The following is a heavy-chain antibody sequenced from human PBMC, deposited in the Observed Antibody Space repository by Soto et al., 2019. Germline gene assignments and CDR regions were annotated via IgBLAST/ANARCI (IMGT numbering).Heavy chain of an antibody. V-gene: IGHV4-31*03. CDR3: ARDLGYCSGGSCYPGRGFDP. CDR1: GGSISSGGYY. Sequence: QVQLQESGPGLVKPSQTLSLTCTVSGGSISSGGYYWSWIRQHPGKGLDGIGYIYYSGSTYYNPSLKSRVTISVDTSKNQFSLKLSSVTAAYTAVYYCARDLGYCSGGSCYPGRGFDPWGQGTLVTLSS. D-gene: IGHD2-15*01. J-gene: IGHJ5*02. CDR2: IYYSGST.